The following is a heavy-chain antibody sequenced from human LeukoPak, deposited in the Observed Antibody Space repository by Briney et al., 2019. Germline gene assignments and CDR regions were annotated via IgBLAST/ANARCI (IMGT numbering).Heavy chain of an antibody. CDR1: GYSFTSYW. CDR3: ARSDGYNFQH. V-gene: IGHV5-51*01. CDR2: IYPADSDI. D-gene: IGHD5-24*01. J-gene: IGHJ1*01. Sequence: GESLKISCKGSGYSFTSYWIAWVRQMPGKGPEWMGIIYPADSDIRYGPSFQGQVTISADKSISTAYVQWSSLKASDTAMYYCARSDGYNFQHWGQGTLVTVSS.